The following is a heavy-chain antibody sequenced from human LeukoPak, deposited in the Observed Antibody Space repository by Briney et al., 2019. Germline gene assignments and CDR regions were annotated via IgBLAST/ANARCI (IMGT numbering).Heavy chain of an antibody. CDR1: GFSFSSYV. D-gene: IGHD1-26*01. Sequence: GGSLRLSCAASGFSFSSYVMHWVRQAPGKGLEHVSGISTDGGSTDYANSVKGRFTISRDNSKNTLYLQMNSLRAEDTAVYYCAKGKPYSGSYYGSYYYYYMDVWGKGTTVTVSS. CDR2: ISTDGGST. V-gene: IGHV3-64*01. CDR3: AKGKPYSGSYYGSYYYYYMDV. J-gene: IGHJ6*03.